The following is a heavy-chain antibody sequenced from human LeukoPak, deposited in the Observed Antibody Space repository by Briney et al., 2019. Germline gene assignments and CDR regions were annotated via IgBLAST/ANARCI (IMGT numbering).Heavy chain of an antibody. D-gene: IGHD3/OR15-3a*01. CDR2: TNNDGSST. V-gene: IGHV3-74*01. Sequence: GGSLRLSCAASGFSFNTYWMHWVREAPGKGLVWVSRTNNDGSSTSYADSVKGRFTISRDNAKNSLYLQMNSLRAEDTAVYYCARAVARDWVDYWGQGTLVTVSS. J-gene: IGHJ4*02. CDR1: GFSFNTYW. CDR3: ARAVARDWVDY.